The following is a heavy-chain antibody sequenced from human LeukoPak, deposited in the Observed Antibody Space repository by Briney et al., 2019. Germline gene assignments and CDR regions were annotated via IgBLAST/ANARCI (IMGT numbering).Heavy chain of an antibody. CDR2: IYYSGSS. Sequence: SETLSLTCTVSGGSTSGSSYYWGWIRQPPGKGLEWIGTIYYSGSSYYAPSLKSRVTISVDTSKNQFSLKLNSVTAADTAFYFCARTVVVIVPATLDYWGQGTLVTVSS. CDR3: ARTVVVIVPATLDY. D-gene: IGHD2-15*01. J-gene: IGHJ4*02. V-gene: IGHV4-39*01. CDR1: GGSTSGSSYY.